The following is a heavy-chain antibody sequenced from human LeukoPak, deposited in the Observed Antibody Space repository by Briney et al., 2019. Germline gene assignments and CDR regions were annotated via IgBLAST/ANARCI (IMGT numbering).Heavy chain of an antibody. J-gene: IGHJ6*02. CDR2: IRPDGSAV. Sequence: GGSLRLSCIASGFTIKQHAISWVRQAPVKGLEWVASIRPDGSAVFYVDSVKGRFTFSRDNAKNSLDLQMNSLRAEDTAVYYCARFGLPYSIDLWGQGTMVTVSS. D-gene: IGHD3/OR15-3a*01. CDR1: GFTIKQHA. CDR3: ARFGLPYSIDL. V-gene: IGHV3-7*01.